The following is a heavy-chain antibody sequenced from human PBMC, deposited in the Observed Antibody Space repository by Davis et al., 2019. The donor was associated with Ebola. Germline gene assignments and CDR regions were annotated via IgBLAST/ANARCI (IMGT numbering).Heavy chain of an antibody. D-gene: IGHD1-26*01. J-gene: IGHJ3*02. V-gene: IGHV3-23*01. CDR3: AKAVVGGTADAFDI. CDR1: GFTFSNYC. CDR2: ISGRGGST. Sequence: GESLKISCAAPGFTFSNYCMAWVRQAPGKGPEWVSGISGRGGSTYYAHSVKGRFTLSRDNSKNTLYLQMSSLRAVDTAVYVCAKAVVGGTADAFDIWGQGTMIIVSS.